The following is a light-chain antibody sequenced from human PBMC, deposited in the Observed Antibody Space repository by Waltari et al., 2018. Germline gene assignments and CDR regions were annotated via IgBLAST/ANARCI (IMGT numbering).Light chain of an antibody. J-gene: IGLJ1*01. CDR3: AAWDDSLNAHYV. CDR1: SSNIGSNT. Sequence: QSVLTQPPSASGTPGQRVTISCSGSSSNIGSNTVNWYQQLPGTAPKLLIYSNNQRPSGVPDRFSGSKPGTSASRAISGLQSEDEADYYCAAWDDSLNAHYVFGTGTKVTVL. CDR2: SNN. V-gene: IGLV1-44*01.